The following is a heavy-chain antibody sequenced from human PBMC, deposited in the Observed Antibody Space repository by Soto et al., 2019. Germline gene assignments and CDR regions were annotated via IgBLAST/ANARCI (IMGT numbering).Heavy chain of an antibody. V-gene: IGHV4-34*01. CDR3: VRGPLHITMISFDP. J-gene: IGHJ5*02. CDR2: INHSGST. Sequence: SDTLSLTCAVYGGSFSGYYWSWIRQPPGKGLEWIGEINHSGSTYYNPSLKSRVTISVDTSKNQFSLKLSSVTAADTAVYYCVRGPLHITMISFDPWGQGTLVTVSS. D-gene: IGHD3-22*01. CDR1: GGSFSGYY.